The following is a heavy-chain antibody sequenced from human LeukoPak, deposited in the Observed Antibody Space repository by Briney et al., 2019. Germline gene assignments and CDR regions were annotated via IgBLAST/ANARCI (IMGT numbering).Heavy chain of an antibody. D-gene: IGHD3-22*01. CDR2: INPSDDST. Sequence: ASVKVSCKASGYTFNSSYMHWVRQAPGQGLEWMGIINPSDDSTRYAQKFQGRVTMTKNTSTNTVYMHLSSLSSDDTAVYYCARAYYESSAYRHAVYFDYWGQGTLVTVSS. V-gene: IGHV1-46*02. J-gene: IGHJ4*02. CDR3: ARAYYESSAYRHAVYFDY. CDR1: GYTFNSSY.